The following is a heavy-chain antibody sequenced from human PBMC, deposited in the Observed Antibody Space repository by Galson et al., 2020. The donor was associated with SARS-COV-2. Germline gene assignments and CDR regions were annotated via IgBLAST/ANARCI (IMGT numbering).Heavy chain of an antibody. CDR1: GFTFSGSA. CDR2: IRSKIISYAT. CDR3: SSPGVYSRGSDSYYYYMDV. V-gene: IGHV3-73*01. D-gene: IGHD5-18*01. J-gene: IGHJ6*03. Sequence: GESLKISCAASGFTFSGSAVNWVRQAPGKGLEWVGRIRSKIISYATAYGASVKGRFTISRDDAKNTAYLQMNSLKTEDTAVYYCSSPGVYSRGSDSYYYYMDVWGKGTTVTVSS.